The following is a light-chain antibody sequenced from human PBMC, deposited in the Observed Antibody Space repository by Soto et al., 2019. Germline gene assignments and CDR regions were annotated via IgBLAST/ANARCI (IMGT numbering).Light chain of an antibody. CDR1: QSVSGSY. J-gene: IGKJ1*01. Sequence: EIGLTQSPGTLSLSPGERATLSCRASQSVSGSYLAWFQQKPGQAPRLLIYVASSSATVIPDRFSGSGSGTDFTLTISRLEPKAFAVSCYQQYDSSPQTFGKGTTVEIK. CDR2: VAS. V-gene: IGKV3-20*01. CDR3: QQYDSSPQT.